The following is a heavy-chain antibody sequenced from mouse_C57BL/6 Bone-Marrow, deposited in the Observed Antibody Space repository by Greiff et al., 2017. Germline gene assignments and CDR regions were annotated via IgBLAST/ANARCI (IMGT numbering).Heavy chain of an antibody. J-gene: IGHJ2*01. D-gene: IGHD6-1*01. Sequence: VQLQQPGAELVKPGASVKMSCKASGYTFTSYWITWVKQRPGQGLEWIGDIYPTSGRTNYNEKFKSKAILTVDTSSTTAYRQLSSLTSEDSAVFYCARSGPQGRNFDYWGQGTTLTVSS. V-gene: IGHV1-55*01. CDR1: GYTFTSYW. CDR2: IYPTSGRT. CDR3: ARSGPQGRNFDY.